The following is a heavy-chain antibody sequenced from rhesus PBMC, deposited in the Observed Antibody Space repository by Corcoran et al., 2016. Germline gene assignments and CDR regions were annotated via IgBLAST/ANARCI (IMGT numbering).Heavy chain of an antibody. CDR2: INGNSGST. CDR3: ARKYSGSWNRFDV. V-gene: IGHV4-80*01. D-gene: IGHD6-25*01. CDR1: GASISSYW. J-gene: IGHJ5-1*01. Sequence: QVQLQESGPGLVKPSETLSLTCAVSGASISSYWWSWIRQSPGKGLEWIGEINGNSGSTHYHPSLKSRVTISKDASKNQFSLKVIAVTAADTAVYYCARKYSGSWNRFDVWGPGVLVTVSS.